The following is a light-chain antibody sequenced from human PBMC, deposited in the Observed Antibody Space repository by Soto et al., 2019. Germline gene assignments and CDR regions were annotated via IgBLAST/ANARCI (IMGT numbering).Light chain of an antibody. Sequence: EIVMTQSPATLSVSPGDRVTLSCRASQSVSSDLAWYQQRPGQAPRLLIYGASTRATGIPARFSGTGSGTEFTLTISSLQSEDFAVYYCQQRSDWPLTFGGGTKVEIK. CDR2: GAS. CDR3: QQRSDWPLT. CDR1: QSVSSD. J-gene: IGKJ4*01. V-gene: IGKV3-15*01.